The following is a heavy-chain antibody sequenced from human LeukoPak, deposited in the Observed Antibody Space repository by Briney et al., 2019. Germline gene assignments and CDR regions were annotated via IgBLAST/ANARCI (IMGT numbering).Heavy chain of an antibody. D-gene: IGHD3-10*01. J-gene: IGHJ4*02. CDR2: IYYSGST. V-gene: IGHV4-59*01. CDR3: ARAPHPSGVDY. Sequence: SETLSLTCTVSGGSISSYYWSWLRQPPGKGLEWIGYIYYSGSTNYNPSLKSRVTISVDTSKNQFSLKLSSVTAADTAVYYCARAPHPSGVDYWGQGTLVTVSS. CDR1: GGSISSYY.